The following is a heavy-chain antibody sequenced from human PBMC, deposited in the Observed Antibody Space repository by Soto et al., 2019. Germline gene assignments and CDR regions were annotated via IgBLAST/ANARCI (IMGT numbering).Heavy chain of an antibody. CDR1: GGTFSSYA. Sequence: QVQLVQSGAEVKKPGSSVKVSCKASGGTFSSYAISWVRQAPGQGLEWMGGIIPIFGTANYAQKFQGRVTITADESTSTAYMELSSLRSEDTAVYYCARMDCSSTSCYEGGYDGMDVWGQGTTVTVSS. V-gene: IGHV1-69*01. D-gene: IGHD2-2*01. J-gene: IGHJ6*02. CDR2: IIPIFGTA. CDR3: ARMDCSSTSCYEGGYDGMDV.